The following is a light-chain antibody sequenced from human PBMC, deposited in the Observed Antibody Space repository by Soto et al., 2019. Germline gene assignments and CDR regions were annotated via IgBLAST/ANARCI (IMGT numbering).Light chain of an antibody. Sequence: EIVLTQSPATLSVSPGERATLSCGASQSVSNTLAWYQQKPGHSPRLLIYGASTRATGVPARFSASGSGTEFTLAISSLQSEDFAVYYCQQYRHWPVTFGQWTKLEIK. CDR3: QQYRHWPVT. J-gene: IGKJ2*01. V-gene: IGKV3-15*01. CDR2: GAS. CDR1: QSVSNT.